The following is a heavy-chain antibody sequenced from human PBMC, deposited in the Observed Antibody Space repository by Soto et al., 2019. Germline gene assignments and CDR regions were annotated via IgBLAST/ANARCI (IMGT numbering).Heavy chain of an antibody. CDR1: GSTIDDYA. CDR2: IFWVGGGT. J-gene: IGHJ4*02. D-gene: IGHD3-16*01. CDR3: GKDLSRGGLES. V-gene: IGHV3-9*01. Sequence: DVQVVESGGGLVQPGGSLTLSCVVSGSTIDDYAMHWVRHVPGKGLEWVSGIFWVGGGTGYADSVKGRFTISRDRAKNSLSLQMNSLRIEDTAVYYCGKDLSRGGLESWGQGTRVTVSS.